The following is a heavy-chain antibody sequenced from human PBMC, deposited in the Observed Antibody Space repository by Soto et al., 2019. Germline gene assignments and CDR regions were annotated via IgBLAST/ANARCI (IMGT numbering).Heavy chain of an antibody. CDR1: GFTFINVW. Sequence: PWGSLRLSCVVSGFTFINVWMILVRQAPGKGLEWVGRIKSKTDGGTTNYAAPVKGRFTISRDDSKNTLYLQMNSLKTEDTAVYFCSTAPISLWGQGTLVTVSS. CDR3: STAPISL. V-gene: IGHV3-15*01. CDR2: IKSKTDGGTT. J-gene: IGHJ4*02.